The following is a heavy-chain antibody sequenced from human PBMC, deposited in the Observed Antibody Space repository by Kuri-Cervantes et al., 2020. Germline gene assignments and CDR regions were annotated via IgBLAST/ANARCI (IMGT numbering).Heavy chain of an antibody. CDR1: GRSISSGGDY. CDR3: SRWHIDKADYGDYVARFDY. D-gene: IGHD4-17*01. V-gene: IGHV4-31*03. Sequence: SETLSLTCTLSGRSISSGGDYCSWIRQHPGKGLAWIGYIYYSGSTYYNPSLKSRVTISVDTPKNQFHVKLSAVTAADTAVYYCSRWHIDKADYGDYVARFDYWGQGTLVTVSS. J-gene: IGHJ4*02. CDR2: IYYSGST.